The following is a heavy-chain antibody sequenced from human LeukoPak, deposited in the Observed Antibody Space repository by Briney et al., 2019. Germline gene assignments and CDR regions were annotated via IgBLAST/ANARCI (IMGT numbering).Heavy chain of an antibody. CDR3: ARGRRGYCSSTSCLNWFDP. CDR1: GYTFTSYG. D-gene: IGHD2-2*01. V-gene: IGHV1-18*01. Sequence: ASVTVSCKASGYTFTSYGISWVRQAPGQGLEWMGWISAYNGNTNYAQKLQGRVTMTTDTSTSTAYMELRSLRSDDTAVYYCARGRRGYCSSTSCLNWFDPWGQGTLVTVSS. CDR2: ISAYNGNT. J-gene: IGHJ5*02.